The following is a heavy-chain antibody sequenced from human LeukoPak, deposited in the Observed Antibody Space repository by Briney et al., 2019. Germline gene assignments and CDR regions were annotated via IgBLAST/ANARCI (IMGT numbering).Heavy chain of an antibody. CDR2: IYTSGST. Sequence: SETLSLTCTVSGGSISSYYWSWIRQPAGEGLEWIGRIYTSGSTNYNPSLKSRVTISVDTSKNQFSLKLSSVTAADTAVYYCASFKYYDFWNHYYYYMDVWGKGTTVTVSS. V-gene: IGHV4-4*07. J-gene: IGHJ6*03. D-gene: IGHD3-3*01. CDR1: GGSISSYY. CDR3: ASFKYYDFWNHYYYYMDV.